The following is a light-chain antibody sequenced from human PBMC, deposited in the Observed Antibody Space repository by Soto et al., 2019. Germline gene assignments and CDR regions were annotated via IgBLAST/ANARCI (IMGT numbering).Light chain of an antibody. J-gene: IGKJ1*01. CDR3: QQYKSSPT. CDR2: KAS. CDR1: QSISSW. V-gene: IGKV1-5*03. Sequence: DIQMTQSPSTLSASVGDRVTITCRASQSISSWLAWYQQKPGKAPKLLIYKASSLESGVPSRFSGSGSGTEVTLTTSSRQPDDCATDYCQQYKSSPTFGQGTKVEIK.